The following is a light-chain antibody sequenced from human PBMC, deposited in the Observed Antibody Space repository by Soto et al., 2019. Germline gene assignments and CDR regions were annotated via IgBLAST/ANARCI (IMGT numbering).Light chain of an antibody. V-gene: IGKV1-39*01. CDR2: AAS. J-gene: IGKJ1*01. Sequence: DIQMTQSPSSLSASVGDRVTITCRASQSISSYLNWYQHKPGKAPKLLIYAASSLQSGVPSRFSGSGSGTEFTLTISSLQPDDFATYYCQHYNSYSEAFGQGTKVELK. CDR1: QSISSY. CDR3: QHYNSYSEA.